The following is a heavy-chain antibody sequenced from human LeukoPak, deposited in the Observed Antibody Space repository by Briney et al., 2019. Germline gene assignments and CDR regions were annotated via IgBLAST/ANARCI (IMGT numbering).Heavy chain of an antibody. CDR3: AKDYLRGETYYYYGMDV. Sequence: GGSLRLSCAASGLTFDDYAMHWDRQAPGKGLEWVSGISWNSGSIGYADSVKGRFAISRDNAKNSLYLQMNSLRAEDTALYYCAKDYLRGETYYYYGMDVWGQGTTVTVSS. CDR2: ISWNSGSI. V-gene: IGHV3-9*01. CDR1: GLTFDDYA. J-gene: IGHJ6*02. D-gene: IGHD3-10*01.